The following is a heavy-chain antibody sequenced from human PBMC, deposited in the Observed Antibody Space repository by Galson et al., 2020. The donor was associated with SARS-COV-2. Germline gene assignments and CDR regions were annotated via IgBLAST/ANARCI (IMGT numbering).Heavy chain of an antibody. V-gene: IGHV3-11*03. CDR2: ITSSGYYT. D-gene: IGHD3-10*01. J-gene: IGHJ4*02. Sequence: GESLKISCAASGFTFSDYYMSWIRQAPGKGLEWVSYITSSGYYTDYADSVKGRFTISRDNAKKSLYLQMNSLRAEDTAVYYCATYYYGSGTRGLTSCHRDYWGQGTLVSVSS. CDR3: ATYYYGSGTRGLTSCHRDY. CDR1: GFTFSDYY.